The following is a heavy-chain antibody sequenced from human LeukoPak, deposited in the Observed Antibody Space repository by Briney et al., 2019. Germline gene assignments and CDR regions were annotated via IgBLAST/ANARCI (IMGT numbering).Heavy chain of an antibody. CDR3: ARESVASDY. V-gene: IGHV4-4*07. D-gene: IGHD4-23*01. CDR1: GASISGYY. Sequence: KPSETLSLTCTVTGASISGYYWNWFRQPAGKGLEWIGRVYTSGSPNYNPSLKSRLTMSVDTSKNQFSLKLSSVTAADTAVYYCARESVASDYWGQGTLVTVSS. J-gene: IGHJ4*02. CDR2: VYTSGSP.